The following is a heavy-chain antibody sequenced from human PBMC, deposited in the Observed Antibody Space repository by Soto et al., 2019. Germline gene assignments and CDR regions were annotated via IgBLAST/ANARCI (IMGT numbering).Heavy chain of an antibody. CDR2: ISGSGGST. V-gene: IGHV3-23*01. D-gene: IGHD2-2*01. CDR1: GFTFSSYA. Sequence: GGSLRLSCAASGFTFSSYAMSWVRQAPGKGLEWVSAISGSGGSTYYADSVKGRFTISRDNSKNTLYLQMNSLRAEDTAVYYCAKGPGEVVVPAAIDYYYYYMDVWGKGTTVTVSS. CDR3: AKGPGEVVVPAAIDYYYYYMDV. J-gene: IGHJ6*03.